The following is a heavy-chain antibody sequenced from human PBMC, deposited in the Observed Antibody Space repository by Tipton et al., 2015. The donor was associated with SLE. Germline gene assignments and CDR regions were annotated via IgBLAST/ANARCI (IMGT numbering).Heavy chain of an antibody. Sequence: LRLSCTVSGGSINNFYWSWLRQPPGKGLEWIGYIYYSKTTNYNPSLKSRVTISVDTSKNQFSLRLRSVTAADTAVYYCARLIAVGTDYFDLWGRGTLVTVSS. CDR3: ARLIAVGTDYFDL. CDR1: GGSINNFY. D-gene: IGHD6-13*01. V-gene: IGHV4-59*01. CDR2: IYYSKTT. J-gene: IGHJ2*01.